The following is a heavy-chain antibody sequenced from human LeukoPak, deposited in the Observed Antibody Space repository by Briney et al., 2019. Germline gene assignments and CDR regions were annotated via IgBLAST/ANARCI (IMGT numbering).Heavy chain of an antibody. D-gene: IGHD3-22*01. J-gene: IGHJ4*02. CDR1: GGSISSSSYY. CDR2: IYYSGST. V-gene: IGHV4-39*07. CDR3: AAAYDSSGPFDY. Sequence: TSETLSLTCTVSGGSISSSSYYWGWIRQPPGKGLEWIGSIYYSGSTYYNPSLKSRVTISVDTSKNQFSLKLSSVTAADTAVYYCAAAYDSSGPFDYWGQGTLVTVSS.